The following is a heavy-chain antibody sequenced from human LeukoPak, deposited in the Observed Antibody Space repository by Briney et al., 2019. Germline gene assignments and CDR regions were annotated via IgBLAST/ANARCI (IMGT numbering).Heavy chain of an antibody. Sequence: GGSLRLSCAASGFTFSSYDMHWVRQAPGKGLEWVAFIRYDGYIKYYADSVKGRFTISRDNAKNSLYLQMNSLRAEDTAVYYCASRSLEWPNLDYWGQGTLVTVSS. CDR1: GFTFSSYD. V-gene: IGHV3-30*02. J-gene: IGHJ4*02. CDR2: IRYDGYIK. CDR3: ASRSLEWPNLDY. D-gene: IGHD3-3*01.